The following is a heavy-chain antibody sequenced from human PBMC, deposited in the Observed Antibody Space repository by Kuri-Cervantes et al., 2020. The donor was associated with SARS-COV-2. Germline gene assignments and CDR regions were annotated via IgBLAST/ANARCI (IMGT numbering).Heavy chain of an antibody. CDR3: ARERDAYRERDFDY. CDR2: IKQDGSEK. J-gene: IGHJ4*02. CDR1: GSTFSSYK. Sequence: GGSLRLSCAASGSTFSSYKMNWVRQAPGKGLEWLANIKQDGSEKYYVDSVKGRFTISRDNAKNSLYLQMNSLRAEDTAVYYCARERDAYRERDFDYWGQGNRVTGSS. D-gene: IGHD5-24*01. V-gene: IGHV3-7*01.